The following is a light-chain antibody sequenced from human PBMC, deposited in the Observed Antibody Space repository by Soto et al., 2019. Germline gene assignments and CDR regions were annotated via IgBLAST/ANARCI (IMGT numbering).Light chain of an antibody. J-gene: IGLJ1*01. CDR2: DVS. CDR3: CSYAGSYSRYV. V-gene: IGLV2-11*01. Sequence: QSVLTQPRSVSGSPGQSVTISCTGTSSDVGGYNYVSWYQQHPGKAPKLMIYDVSKRPSGVPDRFSGSKSGNTASLTISGLQAEDEVDYYCCSYAGSYSRYVFGTGTKVTV. CDR1: SSDVGGYNY.